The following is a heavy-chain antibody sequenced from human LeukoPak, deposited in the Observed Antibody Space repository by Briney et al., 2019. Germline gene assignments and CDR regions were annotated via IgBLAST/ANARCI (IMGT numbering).Heavy chain of an antibody. CDR3: ARAGWLVRGFDY. J-gene: IGHJ4*02. Sequence: ASVKVSCKASGYTFTSYYMHWVRQAPGQGLEWMGWINPNSGGTNYAQKFQGRVTMTRDTSISTAYMELSRLRSDDTAVYYCARAGWLVRGFDYWGQGTLVTVSS. CDR2: INPNSGGT. D-gene: IGHD6-19*01. CDR1: GYTFTSYY. V-gene: IGHV1-2*02.